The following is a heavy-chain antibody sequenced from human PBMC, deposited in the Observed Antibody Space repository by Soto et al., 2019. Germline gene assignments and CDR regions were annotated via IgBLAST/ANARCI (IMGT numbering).Heavy chain of an antibody. J-gene: IGHJ4*02. CDR3: AREGTVVTPMDY. CDR1: GFTFSSYA. D-gene: IGHD2-21*02. CDR2: ISYDGSNK. Sequence: QAQLVESGGGVVQPGRSLRLSCAASGFTFSSYAMHWVRQAPGKGLEWVAVISYDGSNKYYADSVKGRFTISRDNSKNTLYLQMNSLRAEDTAVYYCAREGTVVTPMDYWGQGTLVTVSS. V-gene: IGHV3-30-3*01.